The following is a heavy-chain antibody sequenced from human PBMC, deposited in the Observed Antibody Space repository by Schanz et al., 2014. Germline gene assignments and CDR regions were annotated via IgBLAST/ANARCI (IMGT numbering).Heavy chain of an antibody. V-gene: IGHV1-3*01. J-gene: IGHJ3*01. CDR2: INVGNGNM. D-gene: IGHD2-2*01. CDR1: GYTFTSYS. Sequence: QVQLVQSGAEVKKPGASVKVSCKASGYTFTSYSIHWVRQAPGQGLEWMGWINVGNGNMKYSQKFQGRVTITRDTSASTVYMELSSLRSEDTAVYYCARGSCSNSGCFDAFDVWGQGTMVTVSS. CDR3: ARGSCSNSGCFDAFDV.